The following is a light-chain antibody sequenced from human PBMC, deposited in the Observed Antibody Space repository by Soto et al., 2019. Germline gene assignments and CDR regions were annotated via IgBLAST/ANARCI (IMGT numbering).Light chain of an antibody. CDR3: QQYNTWPLT. Sequence: EIVMTQSPATLSVSPWERATLSCRASQDVTTNLAWYQQKPGQAPRLLIYGASTRATGIPARFSGSGSGTEFTLTISSLQSEDFAVYYCQQYNTWPLTFGGGTKVEIK. J-gene: IGKJ4*01. CDR1: QDVTTN. V-gene: IGKV3-15*01. CDR2: GAS.